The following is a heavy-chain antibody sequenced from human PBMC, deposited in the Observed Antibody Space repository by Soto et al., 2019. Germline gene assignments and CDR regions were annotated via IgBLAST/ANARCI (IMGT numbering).Heavy chain of an antibody. CDR2: IDYSGST. D-gene: IGHD7-27*01. Sequence: PSETLSFTCTVSGGSISSVSYYWGWIRQPPGKGLEWIGTIDYSGSTYYNPTLKSRVTIAVDTSKNQFSLNLSSVTAADTAVYYCARHVAGPPTQDRGHWGFAMFDFWGQGTLVTVSS. J-gene: IGHJ4*02. CDR1: GGSISSVSYY. V-gene: IGHV4-39*01. CDR3: ARHVAGPPTQDRGHWGFAMFDF.